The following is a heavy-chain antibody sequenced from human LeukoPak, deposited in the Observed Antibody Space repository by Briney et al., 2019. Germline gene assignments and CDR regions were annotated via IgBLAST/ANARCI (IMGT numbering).Heavy chain of an antibody. V-gene: IGHV3-21*01. Sequence: GGSLRLSCAASGFTFSDYSMNWVRQAPGKGLEWVSSISRSSRHVYYAGSVKGRFTISRDNARNSLYLQMNSLRAEDMAVYFCVRDLMGSGSTTAYLHHWGQGTLVTVSS. D-gene: IGHD1-1*01. CDR3: VRDLMGSGSTTAYLHH. CDR2: ISRSSRHV. CDR1: GFTFSDYS. J-gene: IGHJ1*01.